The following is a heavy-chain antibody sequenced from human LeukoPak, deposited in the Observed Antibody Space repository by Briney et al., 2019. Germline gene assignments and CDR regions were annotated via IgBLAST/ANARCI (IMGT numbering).Heavy chain of an antibody. CDR3: ARDRSYYDSSGPLMGGFHFDN. V-gene: IGHV3-30-3*01. CDR2: ISYDGSNK. J-gene: IGHJ4*02. D-gene: IGHD3-22*01. Sequence: SLRLSCAASGFTFSSYAMHWVRQAPGKGLEWVAVISYDGSNKYYADSVKGRFTISRDNSKNTLYLQMNSLRAEDTAVYYCARDRSYYDSSGPLMGGFHFDNWGQGTLVTVSS. CDR1: GFTFSSYA.